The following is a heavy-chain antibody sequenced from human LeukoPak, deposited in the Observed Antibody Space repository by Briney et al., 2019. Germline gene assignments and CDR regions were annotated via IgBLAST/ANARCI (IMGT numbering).Heavy chain of an antibody. CDR3: ARNNCSGGSCYPEYNWFDP. D-gene: IGHD2-15*01. CDR1: GGSISSGGYY. V-gene: IGHV4-31*03. CDR2: IYYSGST. J-gene: IGHJ5*02. Sequence: MTSETLSLTCTVSGGSISSGGYYWSWIRQHPGKGLEWIGYIYYSGSTYYNPSLKSRVTISVDTSKNQFSLKLSSVTAADTAVYYCARNNCSGGSCYPEYNWFDPWGQGTLVTVSS.